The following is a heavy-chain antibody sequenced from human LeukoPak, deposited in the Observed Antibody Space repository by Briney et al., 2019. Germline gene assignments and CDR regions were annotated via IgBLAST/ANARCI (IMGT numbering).Heavy chain of an antibody. J-gene: IGHJ2*01. V-gene: IGHV3-23*01. CDR1: GFSTFSSYA. CDR3: AKVGTYFYFDV. CDR2: ISGSASGT. Sequence: PGGSLRLSCAASGFSTFSSYAVSWVRQAPGRGLEWVSGISGSASGTYYADSVKGRVTISRDNSKKTLYLQMNSLRAEDTAVYYCAKVGTYFYFDVWGRGTLVTVSS. D-gene: IGHD2/OR15-2a*01.